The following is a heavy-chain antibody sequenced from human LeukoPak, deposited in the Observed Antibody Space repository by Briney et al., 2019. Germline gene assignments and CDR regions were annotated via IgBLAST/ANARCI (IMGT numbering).Heavy chain of an antibody. CDR2: IYYSGST. J-gene: IGHJ4*02. CDR1: GGSISSSSYY. CDR3: ARHYYDSSGASRLFDY. V-gene: IGHV4-39*01. D-gene: IGHD3-22*01. Sequence: SETLSLTCTVSGGSISSSSYYWGWIRQPPGTGLEWIGSIYYSGSTYYNPSLRSRVTISVDTSKNQFSLKLSSVTAADTAVYYCARHYYDSSGASRLFDYWGQGTLVTVSS.